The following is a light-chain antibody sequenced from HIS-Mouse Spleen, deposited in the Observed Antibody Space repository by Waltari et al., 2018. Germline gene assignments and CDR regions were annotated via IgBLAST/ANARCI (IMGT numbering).Light chain of an antibody. J-gene: IGLJ1*01. CDR3: AAWDDSLNGYV. CDR2: SNN. CDR1: SSNIGSNT. V-gene: IGLV1-44*01. Sequence: QSVLTQPPSASGTPGQRVNISCSGSSSNIGSNTVHWYQQLPGTAPKLLIYSNNQRPSGVPDRFSGSKSGTSASLAISGLQSEDEADYYCAAWDDSLNGYVFGTGTKVTVL.